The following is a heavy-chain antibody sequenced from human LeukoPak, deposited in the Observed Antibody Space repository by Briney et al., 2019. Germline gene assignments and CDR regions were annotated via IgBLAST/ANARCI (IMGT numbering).Heavy chain of an antibody. J-gene: IGHJ3*02. CDR3: ARDWEVGGPASAFDI. D-gene: IGHD1-26*01. Sequence: GGSLRLSCAASGFTFSSYEMNWVRQAPGKGLEWVSYISSSGSTIYYADSVKGRFTISRDNAKNSLYLQMNSLRAEDTAVYYCARDWEVGGPASAFDIWGQGTMVTVPS. V-gene: IGHV3-48*03. CDR1: GFTFSSYE. CDR2: ISSSGSTI.